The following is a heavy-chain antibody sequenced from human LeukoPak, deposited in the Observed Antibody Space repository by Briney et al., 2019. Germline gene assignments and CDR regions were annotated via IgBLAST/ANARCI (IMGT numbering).Heavy chain of an antibody. Sequence: SVKVSCKASGGTFSSCAISWVRQAPGQGLEWMGGIIPIFGTANYAQKFQGRVTITADKSTSTAYMELSSLRSEDTAVYYCARGGITFGGVIVPNWFDPWGQGTLVTVSS. CDR1: GGTFSSCA. V-gene: IGHV1-69*06. CDR2: IIPIFGTA. D-gene: IGHD3-16*02. CDR3: ARGGITFGGVIVPNWFDP. J-gene: IGHJ5*02.